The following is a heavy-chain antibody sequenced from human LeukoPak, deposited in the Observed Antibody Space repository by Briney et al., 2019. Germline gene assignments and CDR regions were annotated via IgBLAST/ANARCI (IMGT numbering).Heavy chain of an antibody. CDR1: GYTFTSYY. J-gene: IGHJ5*02. CDR2: INPNSGGT. Sequence: ASVKVSCKASGYTFTSYYMHWVRQAPGQGREWMGWINPNSGGTNYAQKFQGRVTMTRDTSISTAYMELSRLRSDDTAVYYCARFVDILTAYGYNNWFDPWGQGTLVTVSS. D-gene: IGHD3-9*01. V-gene: IGHV1-2*02. CDR3: ARFVDILTAYGYNNWFDP.